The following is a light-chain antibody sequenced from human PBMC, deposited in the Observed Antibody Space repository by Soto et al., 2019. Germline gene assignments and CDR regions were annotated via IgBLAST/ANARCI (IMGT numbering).Light chain of an antibody. CDR2: DAS. J-gene: IGKJ5*01. CDR3: QQYENLPT. CDR1: QNINIY. V-gene: IGKV1-33*01. Sequence: DIQITQSPSSLSASVSYRVTITCQASQNINIYVNWYQQKPGRAPKLLIYDASNVEAGVPSRFRGSGSGTDFTFTISRLQPEDIATYYCQQYENLPTFGQGTRLEIK.